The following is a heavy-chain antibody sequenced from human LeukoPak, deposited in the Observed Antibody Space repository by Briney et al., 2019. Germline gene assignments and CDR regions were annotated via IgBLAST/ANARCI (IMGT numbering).Heavy chain of an antibody. CDR2: ISGDGRNI. Sequence: GGSLRLSCAASGFTFSSYSMNWVRQAPGKGLVWVSRISGDGRNINYADSVRGRFTISRDNAKSTLYLQMNTLRVEDTAVYYCTRDLMDYDVSTGLHHYYMDVWGQGTTVTVSS. D-gene: IGHD3-9*01. CDR1: GFTFSSYS. CDR3: TRDLMDYDVSTGLHHYYMDV. J-gene: IGHJ6*02. V-gene: IGHV3-74*01.